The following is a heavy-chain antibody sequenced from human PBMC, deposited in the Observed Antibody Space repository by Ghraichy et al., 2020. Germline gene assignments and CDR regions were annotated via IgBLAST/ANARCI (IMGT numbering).Heavy chain of an antibody. Sequence: ASVKVSCKVSGNTFTSYDINWVRKATGQGLEWMGWMNPNSADTGYVQNFQGRVTMTRNTSISTAYMELSSLRSEDTAVYYCATGRESYDTSGYPILNYWGQGTLVTVSS. D-gene: IGHD3-22*01. V-gene: IGHV1-8*01. J-gene: IGHJ4*02. CDR1: GNTFTSYD. CDR2: MNPNSADT. CDR3: ATGRESYDTSGYPILNY.